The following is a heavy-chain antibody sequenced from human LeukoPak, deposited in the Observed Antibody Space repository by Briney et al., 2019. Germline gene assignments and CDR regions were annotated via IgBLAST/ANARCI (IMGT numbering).Heavy chain of an antibody. CDR1: GGTFSSYA. Sequence: GSSVKVSCKASGGTFSSYAISWVRQAPGQGLEWMGGIIPIFGTANYAQKFQGRVTITADESTNTAYMELSSLRSEDTAVYYCARAARFLSWFDLWGQGTLVTVSS. V-gene: IGHV1-69*01. J-gene: IGHJ5*02. CDR3: ARAARFLSWFDL. D-gene: IGHD3-3*01. CDR2: IIPIFGTA.